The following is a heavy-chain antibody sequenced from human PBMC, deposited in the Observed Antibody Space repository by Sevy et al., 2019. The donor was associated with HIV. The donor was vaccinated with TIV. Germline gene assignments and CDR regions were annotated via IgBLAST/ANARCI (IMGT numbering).Heavy chain of an antibody. CDR3: VTDVRPGGGLFDF. J-gene: IGHJ4*02. Sequence: GGSLRLSCAASGFSFRSYWMTWVRQAPGKGLEWVANINRVESATNYVGSVKGRFTIFRDNAKNLLYLQMNSLRVDDTAVYYCVTDVRPGGGLFDFWGPGTQVTVSS. V-gene: IGHV3-7*01. CDR1: GFSFRSYW. CDR2: INRVESAT. D-gene: IGHD6-19*01.